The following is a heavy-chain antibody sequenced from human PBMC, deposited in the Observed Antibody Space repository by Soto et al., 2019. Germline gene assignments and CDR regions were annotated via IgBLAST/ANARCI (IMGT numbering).Heavy chain of an antibody. V-gene: IGHV3-30*04. Sequence: QVQLVESGGGVVQPGRTLRLSCVDSGCTFSSYAMHWYRRTQGKGLEWVAVISYDGRKKYYSDYVKDRFTISRDNSKNTLYLQMNSLRGEDMAVYYCARTDSSSSAFDYWGQGTLVTVSS. D-gene: IGHD6-6*01. CDR2: ISYDGRKK. CDR1: GCTFSSYA. J-gene: IGHJ4*02. CDR3: ARTDSSSSAFDY.